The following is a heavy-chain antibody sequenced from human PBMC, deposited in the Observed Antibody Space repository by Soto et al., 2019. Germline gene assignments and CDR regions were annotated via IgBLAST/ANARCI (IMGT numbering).Heavy chain of an antibody. CDR3: VRGSTAYYSGRNV. CDR2: ISSSSSTI. D-gene: IGHD3-16*01. Sequence: EVQLVETGGGLVQPGGSLILSCAASGFTFSSYSMNWVRQAPGKGLEWVSYISSSSSTIYYADSVKCRFNISRENAKNSLYQQMTSLRDEDTAVYYCVRGSTAYYSGRNVLGQGTTVTVSS. J-gene: IGHJ6*02. V-gene: IGHV3-48*02. CDR1: GFTFSSYS.